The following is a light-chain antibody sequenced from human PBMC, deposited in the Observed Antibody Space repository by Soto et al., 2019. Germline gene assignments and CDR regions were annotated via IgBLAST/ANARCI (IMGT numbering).Light chain of an antibody. CDR1: NSNIGAGYD. CDR3: QSYDSSLSGRV. V-gene: IGLV1-40*01. Sequence: QSVLTQPPSVSAAPGQRVTISCTGSNSNIGAGYDVHWYQQLPGTAPKLLIFFNSNRPSGVPERFSGSKFGTSASLAITGLQAEDEADYYCQSYDSSLSGRVFGGGTKLTV. J-gene: IGLJ3*02. CDR2: FNS.